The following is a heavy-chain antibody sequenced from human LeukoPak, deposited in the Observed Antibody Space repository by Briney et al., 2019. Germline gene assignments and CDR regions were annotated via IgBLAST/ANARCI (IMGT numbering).Heavy chain of an antibody. J-gene: IGHJ1*01. CDR1: GFTFSSYA. V-gene: IGHV3-23*01. CDR3: AKAAYYFDNSGPGPLYSQH. CDR2: ISGSGTST. D-gene: IGHD3-22*01. Sequence: PGGSLRLSCAASGFTFSSYAMSWVRQAPGKGLEWVSGISGSGTSTYYADSVKGRFTISRDNSKNTLNLQMNSLRAEDTAVYYCAKAAYYFDNSGPGPLYSQHWGQGTLVTVSS.